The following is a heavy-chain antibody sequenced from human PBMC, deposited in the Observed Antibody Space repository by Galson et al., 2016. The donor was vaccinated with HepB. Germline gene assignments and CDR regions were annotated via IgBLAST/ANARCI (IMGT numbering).Heavy chain of an antibody. D-gene: IGHD2-15*01. CDR1: GFTFRSYA. CDR2: ISCDGNNK. J-gene: IGHJ4*02. CDR3: ARDGGGSLQH. Sequence: SLRLSFAASGFTFRSYAMHWVRQAPGKGLEWVAVISCDGNNKYYADSVKGRFTIPRDNSKNTLYVQMNSLRGEDTALYYCARDGGGSLQHWGQGTLVTVSS. V-gene: IGHV3-30-3*01.